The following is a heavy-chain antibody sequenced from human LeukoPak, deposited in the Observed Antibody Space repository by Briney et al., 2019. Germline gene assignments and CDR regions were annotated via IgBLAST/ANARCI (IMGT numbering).Heavy chain of an antibody. CDR2: ISDDSSFT. V-gene: IGHV3-23*01. CDR3: ARSPPYPYGMDV. CDR1: GLVFGKYA. Sequence: GGSLRLSCAASGLVFGKYAMAWVRQAPGKGLECVSIISDDSSFTYYLDSVKGRSTIFRDNSKNTLYLHMNSLRAEDTAVYYCARSPPYPYGMDVWGQGTTVTVSS. J-gene: IGHJ6*02.